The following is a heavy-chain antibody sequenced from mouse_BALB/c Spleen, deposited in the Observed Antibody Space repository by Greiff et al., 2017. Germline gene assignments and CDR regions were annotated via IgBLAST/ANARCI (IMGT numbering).Heavy chain of an antibody. J-gene: IGHJ3*01. V-gene: IGHV5-6-5*01. CDR3: ARGAGSSFAY. D-gene: IGHD1-1*01. CDR1: GFTFSSYA. CDR2: ISSGGST. Sequence: EVKVVESGGGLVKPGGSLKLSCAASGFTFSSYAMSWVRQTPEKRLEWVASISSGGSTYYPDSGKGRFTISRDNARNSLYLQMSSLRSEDTAMYYYARGAGSSFAYWGQGTLVTVSA.